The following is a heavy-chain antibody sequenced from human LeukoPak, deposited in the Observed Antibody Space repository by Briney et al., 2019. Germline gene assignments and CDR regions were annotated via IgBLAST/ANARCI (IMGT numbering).Heavy chain of an antibody. CDR2: ISANNGET. J-gene: IGHJ4*02. Sequence: ASVKVSCKASGYTFTNYGISWVRQAPGQGLEWMAWISANNGETRYAQNFQGRVTMTTDTSTSTAYMELRSLRSDDTAVYYCARVPPSAHQMLSSDYRGQGTQVTVSS. CDR3: ARVPPSAHQMLSSDY. D-gene: IGHD2-2*01. CDR1: GYTFTNYG. V-gene: IGHV1-18*04.